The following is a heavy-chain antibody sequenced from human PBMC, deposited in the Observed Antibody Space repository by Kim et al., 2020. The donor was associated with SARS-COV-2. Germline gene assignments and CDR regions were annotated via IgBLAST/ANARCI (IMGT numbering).Heavy chain of an antibody. CDR1: GGSFSGYY. D-gene: IGHD3-22*01. CDR3: ARGTVRYYYDSSGYLNY. J-gene: IGHJ4*02. CDR2: INHSGST. V-gene: IGHV4-34*01. Sequence: SETLSLTCAVYGGSFSGYYWSWIRQPPGKGLEWIGEINHSGSTNYNPSLKSRVTISVDTSKNQFSLKLSSVTAADTAVYYCARGTVRYYYDSSGYLNYWGQGTLVTVSS.